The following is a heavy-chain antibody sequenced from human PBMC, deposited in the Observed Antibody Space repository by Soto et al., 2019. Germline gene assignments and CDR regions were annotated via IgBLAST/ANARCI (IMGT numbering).Heavy chain of an antibody. CDR1: GGTFSSYA. V-gene: IGHV1-69*01. CDR3: ARDWSYYELLSPPKD. J-gene: IGHJ4*02. CDR2: IIPIFGTA. Sequence: QVQLVQSGAEVKKPGSSVKVSCKASGGTFSSYAISCVRQAPGQGLEWMGGIIPIFGTANYAQKFQGRVTITADESTSTAYMELSSLRSEDTAVYYCARDWSYYELLSPPKDWGQGTLVTVSS. D-gene: IGHD3-22*01.